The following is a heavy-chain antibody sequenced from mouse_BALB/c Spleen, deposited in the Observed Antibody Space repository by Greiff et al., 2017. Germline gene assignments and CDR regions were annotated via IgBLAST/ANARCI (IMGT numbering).Heavy chain of an antibody. CDR1: GYAFTNYL. J-gene: IGHJ4*01. CDR3: VKSPGDAMDY. Sequence: QVQLQQSGAELVRPGTSVKVSCKASGYAFTNYLIEWVKQRPGQGLEWIGVINPGSGGTNYNEKFKGKATLTADKSSSTAYMQLSSLTSDDSAVYFCVKSPGDAMDYWGQGTSVTVSS. V-gene: IGHV1-54*01. CDR2: INPGSGGT.